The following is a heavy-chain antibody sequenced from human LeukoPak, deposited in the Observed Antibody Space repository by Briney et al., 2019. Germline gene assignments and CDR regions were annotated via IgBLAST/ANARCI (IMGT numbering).Heavy chain of an antibody. D-gene: IGHD3-10*01. CDR1: GGSISSYY. CDR2: IYTSGST. Sequence: SETLSLTCTVSGGSISSYYWSWIRQPAGKGLEWIGRIYTSGSTNYNPSLKSRVTMSVDTSKNQFSLKLSSVTAADTAVYYCARVRYYGSGRPYYFDYWGQGTLVTVSS. CDR3: ARVRYYGSGRPYYFDY. V-gene: IGHV4-4*07. J-gene: IGHJ4*02.